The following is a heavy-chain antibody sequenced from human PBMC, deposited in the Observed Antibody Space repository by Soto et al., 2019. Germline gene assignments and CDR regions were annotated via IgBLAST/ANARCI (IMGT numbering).Heavy chain of an antibody. CDR2: IIPIFGTA. J-gene: IGHJ4*02. D-gene: IGHD5-12*01. CDR3: ARPLLEMATIPLDY. V-gene: IGHV1-69*13. CDR1: GGTFSSYA. Sequence: ASVKVSCKASGGTFSSYAISWLRQAPGQGLEWMGGIIPIFGTANYAQKFQGRVTITADESTSTAYMELSSLRSEDTAVYYCARPLLEMATIPLDYWGQGTLVTVSS.